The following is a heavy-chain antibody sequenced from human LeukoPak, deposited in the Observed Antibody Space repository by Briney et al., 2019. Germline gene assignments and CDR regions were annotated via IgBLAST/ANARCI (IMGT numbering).Heavy chain of an antibody. CDR2: ISGSGGST. J-gene: IGHJ4*02. V-gene: IGHV3-23*01. CDR3: AKSPYGSGSYAGFGY. Sequence: PGGSLRLSCAASGFTFSSYAMSWVRQAPGKGLEWVSAISGSGGSTYYADSVKGRFTISRDNSKNTLYLQMNSLRAEDAAVYYCAKSPYGSGSYAGFGYWGQGTLVTVSS. CDR1: GFTFSSYA. D-gene: IGHD3-10*01.